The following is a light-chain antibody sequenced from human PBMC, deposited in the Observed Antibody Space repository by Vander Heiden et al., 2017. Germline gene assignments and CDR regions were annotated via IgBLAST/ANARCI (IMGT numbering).Light chain of an antibody. CDR2: AAS. J-gene: IGKJ3*01. V-gene: IGKV1-39*01. CDR3: QQSDSTPFT. CDR1: QSISSY. Sequence: DIQMTQSPSSLSASVGDRVTIICRASQSISSYLNWYQQKPVKAPKLLIYAASSLQSGVPSRFSGSGSGTDFTLTISSLQPEDFATYYCQQSDSTPFTFGPGTKVDIK.